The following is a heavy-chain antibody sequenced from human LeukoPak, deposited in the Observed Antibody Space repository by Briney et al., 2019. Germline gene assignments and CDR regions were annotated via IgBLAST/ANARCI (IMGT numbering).Heavy chain of an antibody. CDR1: GFTFSNCG. J-gene: IGHJ4*02. CDR2: ISYEGSKK. D-gene: IGHD3-10*01. CDR3: ARDISPSYFGSFDY. V-gene: IGHV3-30*03. Sequence: PGRSLRLSCAASGFTFSNCGMHWVRQAPGKGLEWGALISYEGSKKYYADFVKGRFTISRDNSKNTLYLQMNSLRAEDTAVYYCARDISPSYFGSFDYWGQGTLVTVSS.